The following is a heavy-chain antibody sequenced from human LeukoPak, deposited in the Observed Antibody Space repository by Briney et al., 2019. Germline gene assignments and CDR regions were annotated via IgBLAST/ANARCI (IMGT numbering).Heavy chain of an antibody. V-gene: IGHV3-11*03. Sequence: GGSLRLSCAASGFTFSDEYMSWIRQAPGKGPEWVSYISSSSYFTNYADSVKGRFTISRDNAKNSLYLQMNSLRAEDTAVYYCARTRGAGPGGHFDCWGQGTLVAVSS. CDR2: ISSSSYFT. J-gene: IGHJ4*02. D-gene: IGHD6-19*01. CDR1: GFTFSDEY. CDR3: ARTRGAGPGGHFDC.